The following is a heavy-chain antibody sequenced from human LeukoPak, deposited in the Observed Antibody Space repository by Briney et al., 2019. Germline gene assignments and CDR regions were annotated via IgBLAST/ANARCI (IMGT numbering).Heavy chain of an antibody. V-gene: IGHV1-69*05. CDR2: ITPIFGTA. CDR1: GGTFSSYA. Sequence: SVKVSCKASGGTFSSYAISWVRQAPGQGPEWMGRITPIFGTANYAQKFQGRVTITTDESTSTAYMELSSLRSEDTAVYYCAIPRRGSYGPFDYWGQGTLVTVSS. CDR3: AIPRRGSYGPFDY. J-gene: IGHJ4*02. D-gene: IGHD3-16*01.